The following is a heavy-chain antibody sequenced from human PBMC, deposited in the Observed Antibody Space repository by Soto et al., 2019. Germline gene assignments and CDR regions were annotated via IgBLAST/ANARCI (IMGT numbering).Heavy chain of an antibody. V-gene: IGHV3-21*01. J-gene: IGHJ3*02. Sequence: GGSLRLSCAASGFTFSSYSMNWVRQAPGKGLEWVSSISSSSSYIYYADSVKGRFTISRDNAKNSLYLQMNSLRAEDTAVYYCASPLRVSVFPAFDIWGQGTMVTVSS. D-gene: IGHD3-3*01. CDR1: GFTFSSYS. CDR3: ASPLRVSVFPAFDI. CDR2: ISSSSSYI.